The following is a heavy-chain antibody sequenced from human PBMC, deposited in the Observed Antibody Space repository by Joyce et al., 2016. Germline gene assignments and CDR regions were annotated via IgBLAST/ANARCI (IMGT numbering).Heavy chain of an antibody. CDR3: ARAYGSWSYSYYYGMDV. CDR1: GGSVSRGGYS. V-gene: IGHV4-30-2*01. Sequence: QMQLQESGPGLVQPSQTLSLTCAVSGGSVSRGGYSWTWIRQPPGKGLEWIGHIYHSGSTYYNPYLPSRVTMSVDRSKNQFSLKWRSVTAADTAVYYCARAYGSWSYSYYYGMDVWGQGTTVTVSS. J-gene: IGHJ6*02. D-gene: IGHD3-10*01. CDR2: IYHSGST.